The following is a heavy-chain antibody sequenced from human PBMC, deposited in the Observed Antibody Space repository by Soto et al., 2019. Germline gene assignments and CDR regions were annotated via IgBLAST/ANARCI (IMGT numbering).Heavy chain of an antibody. D-gene: IGHD3-10*01. J-gene: IGHJ6*02. CDR1: GFTFTSSA. CDR2: IVVGSGNT. V-gene: IGHV1-58*01. CDR3: AAEELVGQPDQPYYYYYGMDV. Sequence: GASVKVSCKASGFTFTSSAVQWVRQARGQRLEWIGWIVVGSGNTNYAQKFQERVTITRDMSTSTAYMELSSLRSEDTAVYYCAAEELVGQPDQPYYYYYGMDVWGQGTTVTVSS.